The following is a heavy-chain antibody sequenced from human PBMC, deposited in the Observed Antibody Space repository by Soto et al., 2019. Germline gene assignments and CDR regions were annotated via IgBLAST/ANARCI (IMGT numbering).Heavy chain of an antibody. CDR3: ARESTVAGTDNWFDS. Sequence: SETLSLTCTVSGAFISGYYWSWIRQPAGKGLEWIGRIYTSGSTKSSPSLKSRATMSVDTSKKQFSLKLNSVTAADTAVYYCARESTVAGTDNWFDSWGQGTLVTVSS. D-gene: IGHD6-13*01. CDR1: GAFISGYY. J-gene: IGHJ5*01. CDR2: IYTSGST. V-gene: IGHV4-4*07.